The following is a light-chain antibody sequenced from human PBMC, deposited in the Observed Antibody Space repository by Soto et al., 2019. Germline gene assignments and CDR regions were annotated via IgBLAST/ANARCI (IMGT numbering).Light chain of an antibody. CDR2: DAS. Sequence: EIVLTQSPATLSLSPGERATLSCRASQSVSKYLAWYQQKPGQAPRLLIHDASNWATGIPARVSGSGSGTDVIHTISSLEHADFVVYYCRQRSNWPQITFGGGTKLEIK. V-gene: IGKV3-11*01. CDR1: QSVSKY. CDR3: RQRSNWPQIT. J-gene: IGKJ4*01.